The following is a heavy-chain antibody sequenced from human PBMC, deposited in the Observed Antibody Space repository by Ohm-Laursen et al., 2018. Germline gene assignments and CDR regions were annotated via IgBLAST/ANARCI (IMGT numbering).Heavy chain of an antibody. D-gene: IGHD3-22*01. V-gene: IGHV3-9*01. J-gene: IGHJ3*02. Sequence: SLRLSCSASGFTFDDYAMHWVRQAPGKGLEWVSGISWNSGSIGYADSVKGRFTIPRDNAKNSLYLQMNSLRAEDTALYYCAKDLLLNYDSSGNEVMGHAFDIWGQGTMVTVSS. CDR1: GFTFDDYA. CDR2: ISWNSGSI. CDR3: AKDLLLNYDSSGNEVMGHAFDI.